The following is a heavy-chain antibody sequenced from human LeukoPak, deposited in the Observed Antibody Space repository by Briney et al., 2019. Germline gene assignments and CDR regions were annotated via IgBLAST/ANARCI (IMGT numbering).Heavy chain of an antibody. D-gene: IGHD6-13*01. J-gene: IGHJ4*02. CDR2: IFYTGSDNS. CDR1: GGSITNYY. CDR3: ARGRRRIAAAHFDY. Sequence: SETLSLTCTVSGGSITNYYWTWIRQPPGKGLEWIGYIFYTGSDNSNYNPSLRSRVTMSVDTSKNQFSLKLSSVTAADTAVYYCARGRRRIAAAHFDYWGQGTLVTVSS. V-gene: IGHV4-59*12.